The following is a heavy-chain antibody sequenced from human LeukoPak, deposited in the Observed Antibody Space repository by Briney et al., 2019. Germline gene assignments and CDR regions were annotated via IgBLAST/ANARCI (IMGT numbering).Heavy chain of an antibody. Sequence: SATLSRTCTVSGGSISSYYWSRIRQPPGKGLEWIGYIYYSGSTNYNPSLKSRVTISVDTSKNQFSLKLNSVTAADTAVYYCARALGDYVDYWGQGTLVTVSS. D-gene: IGHD4-17*01. J-gene: IGHJ4*02. CDR3: ARALGDYVDY. V-gene: IGHV4-59*01. CDR2: IYYSGST. CDR1: GGSISSYY.